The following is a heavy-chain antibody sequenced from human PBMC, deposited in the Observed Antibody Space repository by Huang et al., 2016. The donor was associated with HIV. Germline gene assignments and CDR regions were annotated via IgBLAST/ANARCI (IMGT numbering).Heavy chain of an antibody. CDR2: IIPIFGTP. CDR1: GGTFTTYT. V-gene: IGHV1-69*13. D-gene: IGHD3-22*01. Sequence: QVQLVQSGAEVKKPGSSVKVSCKASGGTFTTYTITWVRQAPGQGLEWMRGIIPIFGTPNYAQKFQGRVTITADESTSTAYMELSSLRSEDTAVYYCAREYYYDNSGYYFDYWGQGTLVTVSS. CDR3: AREYYYDNSGYYFDY. J-gene: IGHJ4*02.